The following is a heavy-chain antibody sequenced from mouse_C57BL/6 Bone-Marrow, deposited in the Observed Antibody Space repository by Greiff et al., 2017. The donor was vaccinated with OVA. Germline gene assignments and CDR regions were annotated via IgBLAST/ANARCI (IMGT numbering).Heavy chain of an antibody. CDR3: ARRYYGSSWYFDV. J-gene: IGHJ1*03. CDR2: IYPGSGST. CDR1: GYTFTSYW. Sequence: QVQLQQPGAELVKPGASVKMSCKASGYTFTSYWITWVKQRPGQGLEWIGDIYPGSGSTNYNEKFKSKATLTVDPSSRTAYMQLSSLTSEDSAVYYCARRYYGSSWYFDVWGTGTTVTGSS. D-gene: IGHD1-1*01. V-gene: IGHV1-55*01.